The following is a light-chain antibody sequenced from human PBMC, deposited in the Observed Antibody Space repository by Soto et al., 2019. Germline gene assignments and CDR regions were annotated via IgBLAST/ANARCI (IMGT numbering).Light chain of an antibody. V-gene: IGKV3-20*01. Sequence: ESVLTQSPGTLSLSPGERATLSCRASQSVTSTYLGWYQQKPGQAPRLLIYGASSSATGIPDRFSGSGSGTVFTLTISRLEPEDFAMYYCQQYGSSPRAFGQGTKVEIK. J-gene: IGKJ1*01. CDR1: QSVTSTY. CDR2: GAS. CDR3: QQYGSSPRA.